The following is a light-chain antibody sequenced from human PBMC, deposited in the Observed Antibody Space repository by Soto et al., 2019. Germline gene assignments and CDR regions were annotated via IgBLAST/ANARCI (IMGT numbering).Light chain of an antibody. CDR2: EVS. V-gene: IGLV2-8*01. CDR1: SSDVGDYNY. CDR3: SSYAGSNNLV. Sequence: QSVLTQPASVSGSPGQSITVSCTGTSSDVGDYNYVSWYQRHPGKAPKLMIYEVSKRPSGVPDRFSGSKSGNTASLTVSGLQAEDEADYYYSSYAGSNNLVFGGGTQLTVL. J-gene: IGLJ2*01.